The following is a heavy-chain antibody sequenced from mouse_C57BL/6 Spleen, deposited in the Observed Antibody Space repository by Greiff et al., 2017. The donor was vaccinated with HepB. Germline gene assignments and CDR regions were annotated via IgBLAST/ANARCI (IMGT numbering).Heavy chain of an antibody. CDR1: GYTFTDYE. V-gene: IGHV1-15*01. Sequence: QVQLKESGAELVRPGASVTLSCKASGYTFTDYEMHWVKQTPVHGLEWIGAIDPETGGTAYNQKFKGKAILTADKSSSTAYMELRSLTSEDSAVYYCTRGLRPAWFAYWGQGTLVTVSA. D-gene: IGHD3-2*02. CDR2: IDPETGGT. CDR3: TRGLRPAWFAY. J-gene: IGHJ3*01.